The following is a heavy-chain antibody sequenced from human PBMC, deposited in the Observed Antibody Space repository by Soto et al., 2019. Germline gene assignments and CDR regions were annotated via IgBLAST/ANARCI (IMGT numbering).Heavy chain of an antibody. CDR3: ARHYIQLDY. CDR1: EFTFSTYT. CDR2: ISSSSNYI. D-gene: IGHD4-4*01. Sequence: EVQLVESGGGLVKPGGSLRLSCAASEFTFSTYTMNWVRQAPGKGLEWVSSISSSSNYIFYADPVKGRFTISRDNAKNLVYLQMNSLRAEDTAVYYCARHYIQLDYWGQGALVTVSS. V-gene: IGHV3-21*01. J-gene: IGHJ4*02.